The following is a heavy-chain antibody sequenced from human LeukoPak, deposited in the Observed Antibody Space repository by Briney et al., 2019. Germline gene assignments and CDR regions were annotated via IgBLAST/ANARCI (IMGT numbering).Heavy chain of an antibody. CDR1: GGTFSSYA. CDR3: ARGGVATPGPFDY. Sequence: ASVKVSCKASGGTFSSYAISWVRQAPGQGLEWMGWINAGNGNTKYSQKFQGRVTITRDTSASTAYMELSSLRSEDTAVYYCARGGVATPGPFDYWGQGTLVTVSS. D-gene: IGHD2-21*01. V-gene: IGHV1-3*01. CDR2: INAGNGNT. J-gene: IGHJ4*02.